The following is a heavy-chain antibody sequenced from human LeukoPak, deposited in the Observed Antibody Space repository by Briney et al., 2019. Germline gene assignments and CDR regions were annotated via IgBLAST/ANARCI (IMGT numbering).Heavy chain of an antibody. V-gene: IGHV1-8*01. D-gene: IGHD6-13*01. CDR1: GYTFTSYD. CDR2: MNPNSGNT. CDR3: ARGGRAAAGTFYYYYYIDV. J-gene: IGHJ6*03. Sequence: GASVKVSCKASGYTFTSYDINWVRQATGQGLEWMGWMNPNSGNTGYAQKFQGRVTMTRNTSISTAYMELSSLRSEDTAVYYCARGGRAAAGTFYYYYYIDVWGKGTTVTVSS.